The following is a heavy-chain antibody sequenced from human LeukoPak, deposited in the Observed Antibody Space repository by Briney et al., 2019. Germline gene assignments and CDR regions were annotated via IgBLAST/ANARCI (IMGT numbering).Heavy chain of an antibody. CDR1: GFTFSSYS. J-gene: IGHJ4*02. CDR3: ARGSYLVPAVDWDY. Sequence: KPGGSLRLSCAASGFTFSSYSMNWVRQAPGKGLEWVSFISSSSNYIYYADSVKGRFTISRDNAKNSLYLQMNSLRAEDTAVYYCARGSYLVPAVDWDYWGQGTLVTVSS. CDR2: ISSSSNYI. V-gene: IGHV3-21*01. D-gene: IGHD2-2*01.